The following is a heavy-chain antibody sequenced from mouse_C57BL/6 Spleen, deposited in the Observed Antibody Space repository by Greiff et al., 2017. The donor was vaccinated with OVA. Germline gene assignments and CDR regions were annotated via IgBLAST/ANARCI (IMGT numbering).Heavy chain of an antibody. J-gene: IGHJ2*01. CDR3: ARGHYGSSFGG. CDR1: GYSITDYN. V-gene: IGHV1-39*01. D-gene: IGHD1-1*01. CDR2: INPNYGNT. Sequence: VQLQQSGPELVKPGASVKLSCTASGYSITDYNMNWVKQRNGQSLEWIGVINPNYGNTSYNQKFKGKATLTVDQSSSTAYLQLNSLTSEDSAVNYCARGHYGSSFGGWGKGTTLT.